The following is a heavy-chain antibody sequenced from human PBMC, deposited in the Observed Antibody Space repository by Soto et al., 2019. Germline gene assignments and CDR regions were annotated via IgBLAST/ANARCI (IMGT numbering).Heavy chain of an antibody. D-gene: IGHD3-3*01. V-gene: IGHV1-18*01. Sequence: LQLVQSGAEVKRPGASVKVSCKTSGYTFTSYGVTWVRQAPGQGLEWIAGISVQTGKTKYADRHQRRIPPTTDTPTITADLEVRSLRSDDTAVYYCARDDFGVALFYYHGMDVWGQGTTVIVSS. CDR2: ISVQTGKT. CDR1: GYTFTSYG. CDR3: ARDDFGVALFYYHGMDV. J-gene: IGHJ6*02.